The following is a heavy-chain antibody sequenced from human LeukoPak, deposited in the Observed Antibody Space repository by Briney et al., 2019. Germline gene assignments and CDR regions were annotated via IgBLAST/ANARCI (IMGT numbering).Heavy chain of an antibody. CDR3: ARDPLAIAAAEHDAFDI. CDR1: GFIFSTYG. J-gene: IGHJ3*02. CDR2: ISYDGGVE. D-gene: IGHD6-13*01. V-gene: IGHV3-33*05. Sequence: PGTSLRLSCAVSGFIFSTYGMHWVRQAPGKGLEWVALISYDGGVEYYADSVKGRFTISRDNSKNTLYLQMNSLRAEDTAVYYCARDPLAIAAAEHDAFDIWGQGTMVTVSS.